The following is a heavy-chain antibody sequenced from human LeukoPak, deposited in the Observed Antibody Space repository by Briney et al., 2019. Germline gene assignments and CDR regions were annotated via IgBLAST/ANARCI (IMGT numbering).Heavy chain of an antibody. V-gene: IGHV4-34*01. J-gene: IGHJ4*02. CDR3: ARGSGTTISD. Sequence: SETLSLTCAVYGGSFSGYYWSWIRQPPGKGLEWIGEINHSGSTNYNPSLKSRVTISVDTSKNQFSLKLSSVTAADTAVYYCARGSGTTISDWGQGTLVTVSS. CDR2: INHSGST. CDR1: GGSFSGYY. D-gene: IGHD3-3*01.